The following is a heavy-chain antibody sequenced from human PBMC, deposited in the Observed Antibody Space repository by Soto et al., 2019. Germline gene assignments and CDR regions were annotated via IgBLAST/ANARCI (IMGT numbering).Heavy chain of an antibody. Sequence: GGSLRLSCAASGFTFRSHGMHWVRQAPGKGLEWVAVIWYDGSNKYYADSVKGRFTISRDNSKNTLYLQMNSLRAEDTAVYYCARETPYGSGTPHFDYWGQGTLVTVSS. V-gene: IGHV3-33*01. D-gene: IGHD3-10*01. J-gene: IGHJ4*02. CDR3: ARETPYGSGTPHFDY. CDR1: GFTFRSHG. CDR2: IWYDGSNK.